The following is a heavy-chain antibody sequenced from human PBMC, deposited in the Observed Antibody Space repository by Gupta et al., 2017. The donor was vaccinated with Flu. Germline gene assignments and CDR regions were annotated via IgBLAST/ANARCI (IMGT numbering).Heavy chain of an antibody. CDR2: IYYSGST. V-gene: IGHV4-59*08. J-gene: IGHJ3*02. CDR1: GGSISSYY. CDR3: ARASYLSSGWPLSDAFDI. D-gene: IGHD6-19*01. Sequence: QVQLQESGPGLVKPSETLSLTCTVSGGSISSYYWSWIRQPPGKGLEWIGYIYYSGSTNYNPSLKSRVTISVDTSKNQFSLKLSSVNAADTAVYYCARASYLSSGWPLSDAFDIWGQGTMVTVS.